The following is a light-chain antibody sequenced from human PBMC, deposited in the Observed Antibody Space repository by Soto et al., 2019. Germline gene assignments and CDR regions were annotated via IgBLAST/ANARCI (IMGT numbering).Light chain of an antibody. CDR3: QQYNNWPGT. CDR1: QSVSSK. CDR2: GAS. Sequence: EIVLTQSPGTLSVSPGKRATLSCRASQSVSSKLAWYQQKPGQAPRLLFYGASTGATGIPARFSGSGSETEFTLFISSLQSEDFAVYYCQQYNNWPGTFGQGTKVEIK. J-gene: IGKJ1*01. V-gene: IGKV3-15*01.